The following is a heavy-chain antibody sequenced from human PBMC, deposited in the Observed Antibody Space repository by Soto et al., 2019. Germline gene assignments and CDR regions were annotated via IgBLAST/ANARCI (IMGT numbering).Heavy chain of an antibody. CDR1: GYTFTGYY. J-gene: IGHJ3*02. D-gene: IGHD6-19*01. CDR2: INPNSGGT. Sequence: ASVKVPCKASGYTFTGYYMHWVRQAPGQGLEWMGWINPNSGGTNYAQKFQGWVTMTRDTSISTAYMELSRLRSDDTAVYYCARVSIAVAGQFDAFDIWGQXXMVTVSS. V-gene: IGHV1-2*04. CDR3: ARVSIAVAGQFDAFDI.